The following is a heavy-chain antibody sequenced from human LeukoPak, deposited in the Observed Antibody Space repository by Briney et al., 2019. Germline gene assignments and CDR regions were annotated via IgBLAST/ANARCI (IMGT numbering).Heavy chain of an antibody. CDR2: VSGDGGST. D-gene: IGHD1-7*01. Sequence: GGSLRLSSAASGFTFDDYAMHWVRQAPGKGLEWVSLVSGDGGSTYYADSVKGRFTISRDNSKNSLYLQMNSLRTEDTALYYCAKDGELLPLYYYYYYYMDVWGKGTTVTVSS. CDR1: GFTFDDYA. V-gene: IGHV3-43*02. J-gene: IGHJ6*03. CDR3: AKDGELLPLYYYYYYYMDV.